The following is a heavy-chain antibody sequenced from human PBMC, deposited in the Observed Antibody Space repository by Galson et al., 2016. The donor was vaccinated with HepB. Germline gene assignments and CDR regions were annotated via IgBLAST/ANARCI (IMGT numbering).Heavy chain of an antibody. V-gene: IGHV3-21*01. CDR2: ISSSSSYI. D-gene: IGHD4-17*01. CDR3: ARADDYGDYYVDY. Sequence: SLRLSCAASGFTFSSYSMNWVRQAPGKGLDWVSSISSSSSYIYYADSVKGRFTISRDNAKNSLYLHMNNLRAEDTAAYYCARADDYGDYYVDYGGQGTLVTVAS. J-gene: IGHJ4*02. CDR1: GFTFSSYS.